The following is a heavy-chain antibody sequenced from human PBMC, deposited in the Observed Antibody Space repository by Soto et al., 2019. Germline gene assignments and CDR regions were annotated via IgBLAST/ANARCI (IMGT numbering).Heavy chain of an antibody. CDR2: VSASGTT. Sequence: QVQLQASGPGLVKPSETLSVICSVSGGSVRDAYWTWIRQPPGKGLEWIGYVSASGTTKYSSSLKSRVTMSVDTSKNQFSLNINSVTTADTAIYYCARVGHLNVYYASDYWGQGVLVTVSS. CDR3: ARVGHLNVYYASDY. J-gene: IGHJ4*02. CDR1: GGSVRDAY. V-gene: IGHV4-59*02. D-gene: IGHD1-26*01.